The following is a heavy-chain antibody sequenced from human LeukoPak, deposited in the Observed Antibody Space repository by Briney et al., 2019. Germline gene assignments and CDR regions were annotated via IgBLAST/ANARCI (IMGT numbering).Heavy chain of an antibody. CDR2: IYPGDSDT. Sequence: KPGESLKISCRGSGYSFTRYWIGWVRQMPGKGLEWMGIIYPGDSDTRYSPSFQGQVTISADKSVSTAYLQWSSLRASDTAMYYCARASRDGYNQNFDHWGQGTLVTVSS. V-gene: IGHV5-51*01. D-gene: IGHD5-24*01. CDR3: ARASRDGYNQNFDH. CDR1: GYSFTRYW. J-gene: IGHJ4*02.